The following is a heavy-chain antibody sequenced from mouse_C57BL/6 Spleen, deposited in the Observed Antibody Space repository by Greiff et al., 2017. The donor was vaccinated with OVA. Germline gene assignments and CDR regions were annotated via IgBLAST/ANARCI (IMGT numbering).Heavy chain of an antibody. CDR2: IRNKANGYTT. V-gene: IGHV7-3*01. J-gene: IGHJ3*01. CDR3: ARYTPSYGSSPFAY. CDR1: GFTFTDYY. D-gene: IGHD1-1*01. Sequence: EVQGVESGGGLVQPGGSLSLSCAASGFTFTDYYMSWVRQPPGKALEWLGFIRNKANGYTTEYSASVKGRFTISRDNSQSILYLQMNALRAEDSATYYCARYTPSYGSSPFAYWGQGTLVTVSA.